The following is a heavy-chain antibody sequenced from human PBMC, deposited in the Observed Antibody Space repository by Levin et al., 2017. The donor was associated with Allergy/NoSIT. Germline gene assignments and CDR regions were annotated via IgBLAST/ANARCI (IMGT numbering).Heavy chain of an antibody. V-gene: IGHV4-59*08. J-gene: IGHJ4*02. Sequence: MASETLSLTCTFSGDSISSYYWSWIRQPPGKGLEWIGYIFHSGSTNYNPSLKSRVSISIDTSKNQFSLRLSSVTAADTAVYYCARQKGFSGYDPTEPFDYWGQGTLVTVSS. D-gene: IGHD5-12*01. CDR2: IFHSGST. CDR3: ARQKGFSGYDPTEPFDY. CDR1: GDSISSYY.